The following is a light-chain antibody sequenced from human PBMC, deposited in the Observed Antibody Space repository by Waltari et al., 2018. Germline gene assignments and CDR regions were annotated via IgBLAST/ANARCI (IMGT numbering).Light chain of an antibody. CDR1: QGISSY. CDR3: QQYYNYPPIT. CDR2: AAS. V-gene: IGKV1-8*01. J-gene: IGKJ5*01. Sequence: AIRITQSPPSLPAPTGDSVTIPYRASQGISSYLAWYQQKPGKVPKLLIYAASTLQSGVPSRFSGSGSGTDFILTISCLQSEDFATYYCQQYYNYPPITFGQGTRLEIK.